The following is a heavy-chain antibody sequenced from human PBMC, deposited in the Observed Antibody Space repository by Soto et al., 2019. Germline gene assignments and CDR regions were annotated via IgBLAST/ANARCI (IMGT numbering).Heavy chain of an antibody. J-gene: IGHJ3*02. CDR1: GGTFSSYT. V-gene: IGHV1-69*02. D-gene: IGHD2-8*01. CDR3: AKVIVLMRDAFDI. Sequence: ASVKVSCKASGGTFSSYTISWVRQAPGQGLEWMGRIIPILGIANYAQKFQGRVTITADKSTSTAYMELSSLRSEDTAVYYCAKVIVLMRDAFDIWGQGTMVTVSS. CDR2: IIPILGIA.